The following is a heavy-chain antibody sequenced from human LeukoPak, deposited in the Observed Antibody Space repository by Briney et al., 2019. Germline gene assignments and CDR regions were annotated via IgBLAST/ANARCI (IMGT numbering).Heavy chain of an antibody. J-gene: IGHJ3*02. CDR1: GFTFSSYA. V-gene: IGHV3-23*01. CDR3: ARDGGIAAAGRAFDI. D-gene: IGHD6-13*01. Sequence: GGSLRLSCAASGFTFSSYAMSWVRQAPGKGLECVSTINDSGGSTSYADSVKGRFTISRDNAKNTLYLQMNSLRAEDTAVYYCARDGGIAAAGRAFDIRGQGTMVTVSS. CDR2: INDSGGST.